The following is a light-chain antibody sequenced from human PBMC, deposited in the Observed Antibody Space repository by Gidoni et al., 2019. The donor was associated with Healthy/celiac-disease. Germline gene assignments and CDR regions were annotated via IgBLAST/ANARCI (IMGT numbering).Light chain of an antibody. Sequence: DIVMTEYRDSLAGSLGERATINCKSSQSVLYSSNNKNYLAWYQQKPGQPPKLLIYWASTRESGVPDRFSGSGSGTDFTLTISSLQAEDVAVYYCQQYYSTPLTFGGGTKVEIK. CDR3: QQYYSTPLT. CDR1: QSVLYSSNNKNY. CDR2: WAS. J-gene: IGKJ4*01. V-gene: IGKV4-1*01.